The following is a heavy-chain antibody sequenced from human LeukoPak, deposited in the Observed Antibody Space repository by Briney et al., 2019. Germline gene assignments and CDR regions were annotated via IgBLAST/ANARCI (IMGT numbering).Heavy chain of an antibody. V-gene: IGHV4-59*01. J-gene: IGHJ4*02. CDR2: IYYSGST. D-gene: IGHD3-10*01. Sequence: KPSETLSLTCTVSGGSISGYYWSWIRQPPGKGPEWIGYIYYSGSTNYNPSLKSRVTISVDTSKNQLSLKLSSVTAADTAVYYCATMVQGVHTYFGSWGQGNLVAVSS. CDR1: GGSISGYY. CDR3: ATMVQGVHTYFGS.